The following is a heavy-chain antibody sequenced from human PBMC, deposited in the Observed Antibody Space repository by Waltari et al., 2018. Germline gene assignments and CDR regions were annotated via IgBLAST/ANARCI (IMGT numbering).Heavy chain of an antibody. CDR3: VRLAEYFQN. Sequence: EVQLVESGGGLVQPGGSLRLSCAASGFTFSRYWMSWVRQAPGKGLEWVANINQDGIDKYYADSVKGRFTMSRDNAKNSLYLQTNSLRAEDTAIYYCVRLAEYFQNWGQGTLVIVSS. CDR1: GFTFSRYW. V-gene: IGHV3-7*01. D-gene: IGHD6-19*01. J-gene: IGHJ1*01. CDR2: INQDGIDK.